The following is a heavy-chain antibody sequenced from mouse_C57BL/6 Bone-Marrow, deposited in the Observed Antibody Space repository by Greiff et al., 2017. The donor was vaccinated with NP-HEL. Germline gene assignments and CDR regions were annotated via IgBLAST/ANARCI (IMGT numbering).Heavy chain of an antibody. CDR3: ASQALYDYGSSGLFFDY. CDR1: GFTFSSYG. J-gene: IGHJ2*01. D-gene: IGHD1-1*01. CDR2: ISSGGSYT. Sequence: EVMLVESGGDLVKPGGSLKLSCAASGFTFSSYGMSWVRQTPEKRLEWVATISSGGSYTYYPDSVKGRLTIPRDNAKNTQYPQISSLKSQDTAMYYCASQALYDYGSSGLFFDYWGQGTTLTVSS. V-gene: IGHV5-6*01.